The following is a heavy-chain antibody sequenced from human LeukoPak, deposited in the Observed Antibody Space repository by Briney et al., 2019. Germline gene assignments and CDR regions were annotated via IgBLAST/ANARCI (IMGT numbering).Heavy chain of an antibody. Sequence: GGSLRLSCAASGFTFSSYAMSWVRQAPGKGLEWVSAISGSGGSTYYADSVKGRFTISRDNSRNTLYLQMNSLRAEDTAVYYCAKVRFEWLAYFDYWGQGTLVTVSS. D-gene: IGHD3-3*01. J-gene: IGHJ4*02. CDR3: AKVRFEWLAYFDY. CDR1: GFTFSSYA. V-gene: IGHV3-23*01. CDR2: ISGSGGST.